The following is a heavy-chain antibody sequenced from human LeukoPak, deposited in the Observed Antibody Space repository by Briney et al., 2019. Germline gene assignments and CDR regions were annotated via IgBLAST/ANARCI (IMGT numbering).Heavy chain of an antibody. Sequence: PGGSLRLSCAASGFTFSSYWMHWVRQGPGKGLVWVSRINSDGSGTSYADSVKGRFTISRDNAKNTLYLQMNSLRAEDTVVYYCARFRYTYGSDYWGQGTLVTVSS. CDR2: INSDGSGT. CDR1: GFTFSSYW. V-gene: IGHV3-74*01. J-gene: IGHJ4*02. D-gene: IGHD3-10*01. CDR3: ARFRYTYGSDY.